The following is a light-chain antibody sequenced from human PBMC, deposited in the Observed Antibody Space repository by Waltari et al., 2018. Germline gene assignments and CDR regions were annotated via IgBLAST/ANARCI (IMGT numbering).Light chain of an antibody. CDR2: GAS. CDR1: QSVSSTY. V-gene: IGKV3-20*01. CDR3: QIYSSSFWP. Sequence: EIVLTQSPGTLSLSPGDRATLSCRASQSVSSTYLAWYQQKPGQAPGLLIYGASSRATGTPDRFSGRGSGTDFTLTISRLEPEVFAVYYCQIYSSSFWPSGKGPKVKI. J-gene: IGKJ1*01.